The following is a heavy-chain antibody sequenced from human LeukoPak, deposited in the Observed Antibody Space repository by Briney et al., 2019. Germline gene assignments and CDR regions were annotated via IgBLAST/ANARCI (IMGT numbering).Heavy chain of an antibody. V-gene: IGHV4-39*07. CDR1: GGSISSSSYY. J-gene: IGHJ6*03. CDR3: ALTRSTSFDYYYYYYMDV. CDR2: IYYSGST. Sequence: TSETLSLTCTVSGGSISSSSYYWGWIRQPPGKGLEWIGSIYYSGSTYYNPSLKSRVTISVDTSKNQFSLKLSSVTAADTAVYYCALTRSTSFDYYYYYYMDVWGKGTTVTVSS. D-gene: IGHD2-2*01.